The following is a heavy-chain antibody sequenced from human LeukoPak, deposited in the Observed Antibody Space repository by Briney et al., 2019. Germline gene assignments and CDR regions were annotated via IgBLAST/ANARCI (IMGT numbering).Heavy chain of an antibody. D-gene: IGHD3-22*01. Sequence: PSETLSLTCTVSGYSISSDYYWGWIRQSPGKGLEWIGSIHHSGTTYYYPSLTSRVTISVDTSKNQFSLKLSPVTAADTALYYCVRDIPSGYFDYWGQGTLVTVSS. CDR2: IHHSGTT. J-gene: IGHJ4*02. CDR3: VRDIPSGYFDY. V-gene: IGHV4-38-2*02. CDR1: GYSISSDYY.